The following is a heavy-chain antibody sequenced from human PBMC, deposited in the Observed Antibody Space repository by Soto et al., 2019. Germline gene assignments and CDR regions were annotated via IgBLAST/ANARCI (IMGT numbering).Heavy chain of an antibody. CDR3: ARDQHLEDAFDI. CDR2: IYHSGST. V-gene: IGHV4-4*02. CDR1: GGSISSSNW. J-gene: IGHJ3*02. D-gene: IGHD6-13*01. Sequence: PSETLSLTCSVSGGSISSSNWWSFVRQPPGKGLEWIGEIYHSGSTNYNPSLKSRVTISVDKSKNQFSLKLSSVTAADTAVYYCARDQHLEDAFDIWGQGTMVTVSS.